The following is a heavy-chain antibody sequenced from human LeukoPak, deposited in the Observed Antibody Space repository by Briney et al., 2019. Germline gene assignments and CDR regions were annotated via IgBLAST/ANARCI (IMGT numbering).Heavy chain of an antibody. CDR3: ARHVSAYNPHWYFDL. V-gene: IGHV4-4*07. CDR1: GDSLSDNY. D-gene: IGHD5-24*01. CDR2: IYTSGSI. J-gene: IGHJ2*01. Sequence: SETLSLTCTVSGDSLSDNYWSWIRQPAGKGREWIGRIYTSGSINYNPSLKSRVIMSIDTSKNQLSLNLRSLTAADTAVYYCARHVSAYNPHWYFDLWGRGTLVTVSA.